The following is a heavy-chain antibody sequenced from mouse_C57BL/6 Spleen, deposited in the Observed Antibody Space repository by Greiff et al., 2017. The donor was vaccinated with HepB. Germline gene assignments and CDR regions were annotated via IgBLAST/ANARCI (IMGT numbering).Heavy chain of an antibody. CDR3: ARSNYGSPHWYFDV. D-gene: IGHD1-1*01. CDR1: GYSFTGYY. CDR2: INPSTGGT. V-gene: IGHV1-42*01. J-gene: IGHJ1*03. Sequence: HVRQSGPGLVKRGASGKMSCKASGYSFTGYYMNWVKQRPENSLEWIGEINPSTGGTTYNQKFKAKATLTVDKSSSTAYMQLKSLTSEDSAVYYCARSNYGSPHWYFDVWGTGTTVTVSS.